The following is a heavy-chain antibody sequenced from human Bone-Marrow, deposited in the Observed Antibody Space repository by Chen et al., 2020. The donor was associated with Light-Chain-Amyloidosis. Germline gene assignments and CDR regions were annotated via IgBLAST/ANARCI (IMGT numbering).Heavy chain of an antibody. CDR2: INSDGSST. V-gene: IGHV3-74*01. CDR3: TTQGVITGMRY. J-gene: IGHJ4*02. Sequence: EVQLVESGGGLVQPGGSLRLSCAASGFTFSSYWIHWVRQAPGKGLVWVSRINSDGSSTSYAESVKGRFTISRDNAKNTLYLQMSRLRAEDTAVYYCTTQGVITGMRYWGQGTLVTVSS. CDR1: GFTFSSYW. D-gene: IGHD1-20*01.